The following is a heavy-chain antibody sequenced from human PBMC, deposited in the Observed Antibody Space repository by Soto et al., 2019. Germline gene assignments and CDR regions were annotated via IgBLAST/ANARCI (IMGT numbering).Heavy chain of an antibody. V-gene: IGHV4-34*01. CDR2: INHSGST. CDR1: GGSFSGYY. Sequence: LSLTCAVYGGSFSGYYWSWIRQPPGKGLEWIGEINHSGSTNYNPSLKSRVTISVDTSKNQFSLKLSSVTAADTAVYYCARGSARIAVAGLYYYYGMDVWGQGTTVTVSS. CDR3: ARGSARIAVAGLYYYYGMDV. D-gene: IGHD6-19*01. J-gene: IGHJ6*02.